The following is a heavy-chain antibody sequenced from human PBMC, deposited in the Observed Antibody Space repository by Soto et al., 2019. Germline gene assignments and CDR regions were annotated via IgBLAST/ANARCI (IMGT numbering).Heavy chain of an antibody. Sequence: EVQLLESGGGLVQPGGSLRLSCAASGFTFSSYAMSWVRQAPGKGLEWVSAISGSGGSTYYADSVKGRFTISRDNSKNPLDLQINSLKAEDTAVYYCAKAGPRYNWKLYYFDSWGQGTLVTVSS. CDR3: AKAGPRYNWKLYYFDS. J-gene: IGHJ4*02. D-gene: IGHD1-20*01. CDR2: ISGSGGST. CDR1: GFTFSSYA. V-gene: IGHV3-23*01.